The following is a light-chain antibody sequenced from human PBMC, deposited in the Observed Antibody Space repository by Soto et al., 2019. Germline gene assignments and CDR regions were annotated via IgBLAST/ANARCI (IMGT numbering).Light chain of an antibody. CDR3: QQYNSNSRT. V-gene: IGKV1-5*03. CDR2: KAS. J-gene: IGKJ1*01. CDR1: QSISNW. Sequence: DIQMTQSPSTLSASVGDRVTITCRASQSISNWLAWYQQKPGKAPKLLIYKASRSESGVPSRFSGSGSGTEFTLTISSLQPDDFATYYCQQYNSNSRTFGQGTKVEIK.